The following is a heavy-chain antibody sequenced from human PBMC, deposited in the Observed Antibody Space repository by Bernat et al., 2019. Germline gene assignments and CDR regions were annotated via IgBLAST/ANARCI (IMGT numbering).Heavy chain of an antibody. Sequence: QVQLVESGGGVVQPGRSLRLSCAASGFTFSSYGMHWVRQAPGKGLEWVAVIWYDGSNKYYADSVKGRFTISRDNSKNTLYLQMNSLRAEDTAVYYCARAGELLVEYYFDYWGQGTLVTVSS. CDR1: GFTFSSYG. J-gene: IGHJ4*02. CDR3: ARAGELLVEYYFDY. CDR2: IWYDGSNK. D-gene: IGHD1-26*01. V-gene: IGHV3-33*01.